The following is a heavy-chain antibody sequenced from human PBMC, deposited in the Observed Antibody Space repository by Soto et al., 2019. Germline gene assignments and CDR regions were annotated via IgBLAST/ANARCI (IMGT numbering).Heavy chain of an antibody. Sequence: SVKVSCKASGGTFSRYTISWVRQAPGRGLEWMGGITPMFGTANYAQKFQGRVTIAADESTSTAYMELSSLRSEDTAVYYCARQFDYESSGYYYAYWGQGTVVTVS. J-gene: IGHJ4*02. CDR1: GGTFSRYT. V-gene: IGHV1-69*13. CDR2: ITPMFGTA. D-gene: IGHD3-22*01. CDR3: ARQFDYESSGYYYAY.